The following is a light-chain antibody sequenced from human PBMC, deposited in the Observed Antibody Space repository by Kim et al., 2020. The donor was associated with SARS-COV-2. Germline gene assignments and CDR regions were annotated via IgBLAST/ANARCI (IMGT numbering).Light chain of an antibody. CDR3: QQYNNWPPMYT. Sequence: SRGERATRACRASQSVSSNLAWYQQKPGQAPRLRIYGASTRATGIPARFSGRGSGTEFTLTISSLQSEDFAVYYCQQYNNWPPMYTLGQGTKLEI. CDR1: QSVSSN. CDR2: GAS. V-gene: IGKV3-15*01. J-gene: IGKJ2*01.